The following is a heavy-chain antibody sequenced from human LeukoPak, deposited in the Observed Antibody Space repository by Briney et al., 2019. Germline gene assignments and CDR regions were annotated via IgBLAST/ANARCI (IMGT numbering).Heavy chain of an antibody. CDR1: AGSISSYY. V-gene: IGHV4-4*07. CDR2: IHTNGYT. Sequence: SETLSLTCSVSAGSISSYYWSWIRQSAGKGLEWIGRIHTNGYTNYNPSLKSRVTMSIDTSKNQFSLRLSSVTAADTAIYYCARGALRHYRIDAFDIWGQGTMVTVSS. CDR3: ARGALRHYRIDAFDI. D-gene: IGHD3-10*01. J-gene: IGHJ3*02.